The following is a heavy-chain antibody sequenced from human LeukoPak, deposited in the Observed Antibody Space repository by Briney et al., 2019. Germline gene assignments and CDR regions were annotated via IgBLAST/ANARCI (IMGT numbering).Heavy chain of an antibody. V-gene: IGHV3-23*01. CDR1: RFTFTTYA. CDR3: AKSLSVAYRGYFDS. D-gene: IGHD2-15*01. Sequence: GGSLRLSCAASRFTFTTYAMSWVRQAPGKGLEWVSTISNSGDSTYYADSVKGRFPISRDNSKNTLSLQLNSLRAEDTAVYYCAKSLSVAYRGYFDSWGQGTLVTVSS. J-gene: IGHJ4*02. CDR2: ISNSGDST.